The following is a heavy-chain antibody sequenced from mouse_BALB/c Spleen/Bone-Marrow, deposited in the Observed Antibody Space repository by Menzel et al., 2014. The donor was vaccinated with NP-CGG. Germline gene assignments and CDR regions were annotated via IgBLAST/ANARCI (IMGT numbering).Heavy chain of an antibody. D-gene: IGHD2-4*01. J-gene: IGHJ3*01. CDR2: IRSKSNNYAT. CDR1: GFTFNTYA. V-gene: IGHV10-1*02. CDR3: VRQNYDYAWFAY. Sequence: EVHLVESGGGLVQPKGSLKLSCAASGFTFNTYAMNWVRQAPGKGLEWVARIRSKSNNYATYYADSAKDRFTISRDDSQSMLYLQMNNLKTEDTAMYYSVRQNYDYAWFAYWGQGTLVTVSA.